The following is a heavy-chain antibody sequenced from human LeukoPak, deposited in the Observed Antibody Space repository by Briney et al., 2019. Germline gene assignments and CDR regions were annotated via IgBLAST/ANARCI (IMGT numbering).Heavy chain of an antibody. CDR3: ARAGSSYCSGGSCAYYFDY. Sequence: GGSLRLSCAASGFTFSSYGMRWVRQAPGKGLEWVAVIWYDGSNKYYADSVKGRFTISRDNSKNTLYLQMNSLRAEDTAVYYCARAGSSYCSGGSCAYYFDYWGQGTLVTVSS. V-gene: IGHV3-33*01. CDR1: GFTFSSYG. CDR2: IWYDGSNK. D-gene: IGHD2-15*01. J-gene: IGHJ4*02.